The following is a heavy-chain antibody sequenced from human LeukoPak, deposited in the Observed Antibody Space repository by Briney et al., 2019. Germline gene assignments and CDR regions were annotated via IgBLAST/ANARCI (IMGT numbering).Heavy chain of an antibody. D-gene: IGHD3-22*01. CDR2: ISWNSGSI. CDR1: GFTFDDYA. V-gene: IGHV3-9*01. CDR3: ARRTYYYDSSGYYSHAFDI. J-gene: IGHJ3*02. Sequence: PGRSLRLSCAASGFTFDDYAMHWVRQAPGKGLEWVSGISWNSGSIGYADSVKGRSTISRDNAKNSLYLQMNSLRAEDTALYYCARRTYYYDSSGYYSHAFDIWGQGTMVTVSS.